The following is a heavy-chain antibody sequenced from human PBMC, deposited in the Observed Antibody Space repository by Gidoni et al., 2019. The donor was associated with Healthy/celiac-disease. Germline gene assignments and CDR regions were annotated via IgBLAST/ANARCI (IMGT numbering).Heavy chain of an antibody. V-gene: IGHV1-69*01. Sequence: QVQLVQSGAEVKKPGSAVTVSCKASGGTFSSYAISWVRQAPGQGLEWMGGIIPIFGTANYAQKFQGIVTITADESTSPAYIGLSSLRSEDTAVYYCAACPRWCALRYWGQGTLVTVSS. D-gene: IGHD2-8*01. CDR2: IIPIFGTA. CDR3: AACPRWCALRY. CDR1: GGTFSSYA. J-gene: IGHJ4*02.